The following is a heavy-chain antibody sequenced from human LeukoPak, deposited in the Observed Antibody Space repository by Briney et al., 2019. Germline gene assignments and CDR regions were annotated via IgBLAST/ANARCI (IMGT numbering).Heavy chain of an antibody. Sequence: GGSLRLSCAASGFTFSNYWMSWVRQAPGKGLEWVANIKQDESEKHYVDSVKGRFTISRDNAKKSLYLQMNSLRAEDTAVYYCAREAKECSGMDVWGKGTTVTVSS. J-gene: IGHJ6*04. V-gene: IGHV3-7*03. CDR1: GFTFSNYW. D-gene: IGHD3-3*01. CDR2: IKQDESEK. CDR3: AREAKECSGMDV.